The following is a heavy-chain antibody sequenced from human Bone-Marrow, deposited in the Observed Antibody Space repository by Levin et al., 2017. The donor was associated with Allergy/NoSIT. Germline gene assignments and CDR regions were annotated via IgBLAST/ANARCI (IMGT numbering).Heavy chain of an antibody. CDR2: VSGDGGRT. D-gene: IGHD1-26*01. J-gene: IGHJ4*02. CDR1: GFTFSSYA. Sequence: GESLKISCAASGFTFSSYAMSWVRQAPGKGLEWVSAVSGDGGRTWYADSVRGRFTISRDNSKNTLCLQMNSLRAEDTAVYYCAKEGSGSYSENWGQGTLVTVSS. CDR3: AKEGSGSYSEN. V-gene: IGHV3-23*01.